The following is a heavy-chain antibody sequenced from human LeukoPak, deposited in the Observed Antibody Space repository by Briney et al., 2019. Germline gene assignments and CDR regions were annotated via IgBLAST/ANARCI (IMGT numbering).Heavy chain of an antibody. CDR3: ARVGRWLQFPY. CDR2: INPSSGGT. J-gene: IGHJ4*02. Sequence: ASVKVSCKASGYTFTGYYMHWVRQAPGQGLEWMGWINPSSGGTNYAQKFQGRVTMTRDTSISTAYMELSRLRSDDTAVYYCARVGRWLQFPYWGQGTLVTVSS. D-gene: IGHD5-24*01. CDR1: GYTFTGYY. V-gene: IGHV1-2*02.